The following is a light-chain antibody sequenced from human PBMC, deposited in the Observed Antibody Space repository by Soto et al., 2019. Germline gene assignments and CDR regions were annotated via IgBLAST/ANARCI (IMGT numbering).Light chain of an antibody. V-gene: IGLV2-14*03. CDR3: CSSTSTNTVV. Sequence: QSALTQPASVSGSPGQSITISCTGASSDGGDYNYVSWYQQHPGKAPKLMIYDVSYRPSGVSNRFSGSKSGNTASLTISGLQAEDEDYYYCCSSTSTNTVVFGGGTKLTVL. CDR2: DVS. J-gene: IGLJ2*01. CDR1: SSDGGDYNY.